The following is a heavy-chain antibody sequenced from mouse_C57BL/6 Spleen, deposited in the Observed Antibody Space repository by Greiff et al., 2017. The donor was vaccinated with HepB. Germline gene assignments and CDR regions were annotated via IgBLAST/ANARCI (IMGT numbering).Heavy chain of an antibody. J-gene: IGHJ3*01. Sequence: VQLQQSGPGLVQPSQSLSITCTVSGFSLTSYGVHWVRQSPGKGLEWLGVIWSGGSTDYNAAFISRLSISKDNSKSQVFFKMNSLQADDTAIYYCARLARDYYACWGQGTLVTVSA. CDR3: ARLARDYYAC. D-gene: IGHD1-1*01. CDR1: GFSLTSYG. CDR2: IWSGGST. V-gene: IGHV2-2*01.